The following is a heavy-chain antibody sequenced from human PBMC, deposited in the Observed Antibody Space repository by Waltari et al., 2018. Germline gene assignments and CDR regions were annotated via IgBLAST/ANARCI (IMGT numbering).Heavy chain of an antibody. J-gene: IGHJ4*02. CDR2: IYPGDSDT. V-gene: IGHV5-51*01. CDR1: GYSFTSYW. D-gene: IGHD3-22*01. CDR3: ARLKGYYDSSGYYSTYFDY. Sequence: EVQLVQSGAEVKKPGESLKISCKGSGYSFTSYWIGWVLQMPGKGLEWMGIIYPGDSDTRYSPSFQGQVTISADKSISTAYLQWSSLKASDTAMYYCARLKGYYDSSGYYSTYFDYWGQGTLVTVSS.